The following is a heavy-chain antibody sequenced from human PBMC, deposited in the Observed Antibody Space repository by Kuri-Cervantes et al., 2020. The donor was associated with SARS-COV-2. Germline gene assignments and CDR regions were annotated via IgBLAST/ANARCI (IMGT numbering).Heavy chain of an antibody. Sequence: SETLSLTCAVSGYSISSGYYWGWIRQPPGKGLEWIGSIYHSGSTYYNPSLKSRVTISVDTSKNQFSLKLSSVTVADTAVYYCARHDVGTMVRGPRDWFDPWGQGTLVTVSS. D-gene: IGHD3-10*01. J-gene: IGHJ5*02. V-gene: IGHV4-38-2*01. CDR2: IYHSGST. CDR1: GYSISSGYY. CDR3: ARHDVGTMVRGPRDWFDP.